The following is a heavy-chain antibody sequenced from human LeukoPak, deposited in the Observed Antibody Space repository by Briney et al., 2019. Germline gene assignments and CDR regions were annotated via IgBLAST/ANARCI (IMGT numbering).Heavy chain of an antibody. V-gene: IGHV1-8*01. CDR1: GYTFTSYD. J-gene: IGHJ6*03. CDR2: MNPNSGNT. D-gene: IGHD6-13*01. CDR3: ARGWSSSWPYYYYYMDV. Sequence: ASVRVSCKASGYTFTSYDINWVRQAPGQGLEWMGWMNPNSGNTDYAQTFQGRVTITRNTSKSTAYMELSSLRSEDTAVYYCARGWSSSWPYYYYYMDVWGKGTTVTVSS.